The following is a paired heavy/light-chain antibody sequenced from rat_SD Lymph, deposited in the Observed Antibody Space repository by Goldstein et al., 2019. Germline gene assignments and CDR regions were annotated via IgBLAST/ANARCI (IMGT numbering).Heavy chain of an antibody. CDR1: GFTFSSYG. J-gene: IGHJ3*01. CDR2: ISSSSGT. V-gene: IGHV5-62*01. CDR3: ARSFHGTGNNWFAY. D-gene: IGHD1-12*02. Sequence: VQLVESGGGLVQPGKSLKLSCSASGFTFSSYGMHWIRQAPGKGLDWVAYISSSSGTVYADAVKGRFTISRDNAKNTLYLQLNSLKSEDTAIYYCARSFHGTGNNWFAYWGQGTLVTVSS.
Light chain of an antibody. CDR2: GAS. CDR1: ESVRSS. CDR3: QQSRNDPT. Sequence: DIVLTQSPALAVSLGQRATISCRASESVRSSMHWYQQKSGQQPKLLIYGASNLASGVPARFSGSGSGTDFTFTIDPVEADDIATYYCQQSRNDPTFGSGTKLEIK. V-gene: IGKV3S5*01. J-gene: IGKJ5*01.